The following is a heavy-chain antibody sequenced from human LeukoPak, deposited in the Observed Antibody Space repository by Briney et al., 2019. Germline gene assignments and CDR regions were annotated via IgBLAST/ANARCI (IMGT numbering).Heavy chain of an antibody. CDR3: ARDTRDVGYGMDV. V-gene: IGHV3-66*02. CDR2: IYSGGST. J-gene: IGHJ6*02. Sequence: GGSLRLSCAASGFTVSSNYMSWVRQAPGKGLEWVSVIYSGGSTYYADSVKGRLTISRDNSKNTLYLQMNSLRAEDTAVYYCARDTRDVGYGMDVWGQGTTVTVSS. D-gene: IGHD5-24*01. CDR1: GFTVSSNY.